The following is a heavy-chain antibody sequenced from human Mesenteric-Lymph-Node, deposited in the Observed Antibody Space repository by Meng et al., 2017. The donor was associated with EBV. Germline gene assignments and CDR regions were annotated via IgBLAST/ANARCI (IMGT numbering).Heavy chain of an antibody. J-gene: IGHJ4*02. Sequence: QVELGTYGGEGKETGSSVEVSCKASGGTFSSYYILWVGQAPGQELEWMGTINPSASITTYAQKFQGRVTMTRDTSTSTVYMDLRSLRSDDTAVYYCAKDGTPYCAGDCYLDYWGQGTLVTVSS. V-gene: IGHV1-46*01. CDR1: GGTFSSYY. CDR2: INPSASIT. D-gene: IGHD2-21*02. CDR3: AKDGTPYCAGDCYLDY.